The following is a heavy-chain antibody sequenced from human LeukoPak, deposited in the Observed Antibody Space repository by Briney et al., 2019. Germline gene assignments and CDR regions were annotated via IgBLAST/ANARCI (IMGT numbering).Heavy chain of an antibody. CDR2: MSSSDDGR. V-gene: IGHV3-23*01. D-gene: IGHD2-15*01. Sequence: PGGSLRLSCTASGFTFSRHSINWVRQAPGKGLEWVSAMSSSDDGRYYAASVRGRFTISRDTSRSTLYLQMNSLRAEDAAVYYCAKAPVTSCRGAFCYPFDYWGQGTLVTVSS. CDR3: AKAPVTSCRGAFCYPFDY. J-gene: IGHJ4*02. CDR1: GFTFSRHS.